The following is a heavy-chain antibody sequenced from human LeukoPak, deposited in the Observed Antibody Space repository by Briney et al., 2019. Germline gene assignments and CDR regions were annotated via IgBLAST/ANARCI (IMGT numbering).Heavy chain of an antibody. D-gene: IGHD6-6*01. CDR2: INSGGSST. V-gene: IGHV3-74*01. CDR3: ARDWQLVPFDY. CDR1: GFTFSSYW. J-gene: IGHJ4*02. Sequence: GGSLRLSCAASGFTFSSYWMHWVRQAPGKGLVWVSRINSGGSSTSYADSVKGRFTISRDNAKNTLYLQMNSLRAEDTAVYYCARDWQLVPFDYWGQGTLVTVSS.